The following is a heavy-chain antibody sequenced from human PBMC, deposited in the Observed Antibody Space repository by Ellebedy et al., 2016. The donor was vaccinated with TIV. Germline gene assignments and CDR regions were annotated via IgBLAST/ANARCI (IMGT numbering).Heavy chain of an antibody. D-gene: IGHD1-14*01. CDR3: AKEQPGTPDDLNWFDP. CDR2: ISGSGGST. J-gene: IGHJ5*02. Sequence: GESLKISXAASGFTFSSYAMSWVRQAPGKGLEWVSAISGSGGSTYYADSVKGRFTISRDNSKNTLYLQMNSLRAEDTAVYYCAKEQPGTPDDLNWFDPWGQGTLVTVSS. V-gene: IGHV3-23*01. CDR1: GFTFSSYA.